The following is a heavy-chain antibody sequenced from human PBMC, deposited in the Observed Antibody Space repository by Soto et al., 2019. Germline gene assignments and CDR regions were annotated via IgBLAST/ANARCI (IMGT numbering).Heavy chain of an antibody. J-gene: IGHJ6*02. V-gene: IGHV3-21*01. D-gene: IGHD2-2*01. Sequence: EVQLVESGGGLVKPGGSLRLSCAASGFTFSSYSMNWVRQAPGKGLEWVSSISSSSSYIYYADSVKGRFTISRDNAKNSLYMQMNSRRAEDTAVYYCARVVVVPRRSGAYYYYGMDVWGQGTTVTVSS. CDR2: ISSSSSYI. CDR3: ARVVVVPRRSGAYYYYGMDV. CDR1: GFTFSSYS.